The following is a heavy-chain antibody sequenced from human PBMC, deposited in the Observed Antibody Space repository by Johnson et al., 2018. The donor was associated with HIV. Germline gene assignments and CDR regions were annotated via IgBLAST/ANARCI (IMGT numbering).Heavy chain of an antibody. J-gene: IGHJ3*02. V-gene: IGHV3-11*04. CDR2: ISRSGRPI. Sequence: QVLLVESGGGMVKPGGSLSLSCAASGFTFSDYYMSWIRQAPGKGLEWLSYISRSGRPIYYADSVKVRFTLSRDNDKKSMYLEMNSLRAEDTAVYYCAREEGTDILTRGDASDIWGQGTVVTVSS. CDR1: GFTFSDYY. CDR3: AREEGTDILTRGDASDI. D-gene: IGHD3-9*01.